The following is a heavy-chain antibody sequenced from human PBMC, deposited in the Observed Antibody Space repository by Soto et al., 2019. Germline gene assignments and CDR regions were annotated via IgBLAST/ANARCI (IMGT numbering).Heavy chain of an antibody. CDR3: AREGGAPYFDY. V-gene: IGHV3-53*01. J-gene: IGHJ4*02. Sequence: LSLTCAASGFTVSSNYMSWVRQAPGKGLEWVSVIYSGGSTYYADSVKGRFTISRDNSKNTLYLQMNSLRAEDTAVYYCAREGGAPYFDYWGQGTLVTVSS. CDR1: GFTVSSNY. CDR2: IYSGGST. D-gene: IGHD3-16*01.